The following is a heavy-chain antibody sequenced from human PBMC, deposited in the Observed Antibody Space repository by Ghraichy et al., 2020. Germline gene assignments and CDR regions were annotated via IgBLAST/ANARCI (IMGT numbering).Heavy chain of an antibody. J-gene: IGHJ4*02. V-gene: IGHV3-21*01. D-gene: IGHD5-24*01. CDR3: ARRHPGDGYNYGYFDY. CDR2: ISSSSSYI. CDR1: GFTFSSYS. Sequence: GGSLRLSCAASGFTFSSYSMNWVRQAPGKGLEWVSSISSSSSYIYYADSVKGRFTISRDNAKNSLYLQMNSLRAEDTAVYYCARRHPGDGYNYGYFDYWGQGTLVTVSS.